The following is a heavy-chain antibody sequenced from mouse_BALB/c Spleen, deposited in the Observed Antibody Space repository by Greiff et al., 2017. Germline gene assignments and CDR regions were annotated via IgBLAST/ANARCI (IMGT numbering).Heavy chain of an antibody. CDR3: ARYDCNYAMDY. D-gene: IGHD2-14*01. CDR1: GFTFSSFG. J-gene: IGHJ4*01. CDR2: ISSGSSTI. Sequence: EVNVVESGGGLVQPGGSRKLSCAASGFTFSSFGMHWVRQAPEKGLEWVAYISSGSSTIYYADTVKGRFTISRDNPKNTLFLQMTSLRSEDTAMYYCARYDCNYAMDYWGQGTSVTVSS. V-gene: IGHV5-17*02.